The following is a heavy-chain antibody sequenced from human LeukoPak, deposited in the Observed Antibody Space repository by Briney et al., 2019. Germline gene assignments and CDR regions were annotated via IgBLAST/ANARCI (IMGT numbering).Heavy chain of an antibody. J-gene: IGHJ5*02. D-gene: IGHD3-22*01. CDR3: ARAQYYDSSEMDWFDP. CDR2: ISYDGSNK. CDR1: GFTFSSYA. Sequence: GGSLRLSCAASGFTFSSYAMHWVRQAPGKGLGWVAVISYDGSNKYYADSVKGRFTISRDNSKNTLYLQMNSLRAEDTAVYYCARAQYYDSSEMDWFDPWGQGTLVTVSS. V-gene: IGHV3-30*04.